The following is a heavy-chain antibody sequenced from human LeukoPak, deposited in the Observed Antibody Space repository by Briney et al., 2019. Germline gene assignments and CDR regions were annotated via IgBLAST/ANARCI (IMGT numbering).Heavy chain of an antibody. J-gene: IGHJ4*02. V-gene: IGHV3-74*01. D-gene: IGHD6-6*01. CDR2: ISKDGSDT. Sequence: PGGSLRLSCAASGFTFDDYGMSWVRQAPGKGPEWLTRISKDGSDTVYADSAKGRFTASRDNAKNTVYLQVTNLRHEDTAVYFCARGGYSGSSYRFSWGQGTLVTVAS. CDR3: ARGGYSGSSYRFS. CDR1: GFTFDDYG.